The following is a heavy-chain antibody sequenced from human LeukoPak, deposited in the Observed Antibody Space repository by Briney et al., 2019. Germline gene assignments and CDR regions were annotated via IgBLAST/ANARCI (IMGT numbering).Heavy chain of an antibody. CDR3: ATAADPDGNFDY. J-gene: IGHJ4*02. Sequence: ASVKVSCKASGYTFTSYDINWVRQATGQGLEWMGWMNPNSGNTGYAQKFQGRVTMTRDTSTSTVYMELSSLRSEDTAVYYCATAADPDGNFDYWGQGTLVTVSS. V-gene: IGHV1-8*01. CDR2: MNPNSGNT. CDR1: GYTFTSYD. D-gene: IGHD2-2*01.